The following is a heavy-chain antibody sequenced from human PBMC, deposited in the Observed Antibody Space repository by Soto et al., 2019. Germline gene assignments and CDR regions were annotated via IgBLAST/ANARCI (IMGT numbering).Heavy chain of an antibody. V-gene: IGHV1-2*04. CDR1: GYTFTGYY. Sequence: QVQLVQTGAEVKKPGASMKVSCKASGYTFTGYYMHWVRQAPGQGREWMGGINPNSGGTNYAQKFQGWVTMTRDTSISTAYMELRRLRSDDTAVDSCARVGSTIFHFDYWGQGTLVTVSS. CDR2: INPNSGGT. CDR3: ARVGSTIFHFDY. D-gene: IGHD3-3*01. J-gene: IGHJ4*02.